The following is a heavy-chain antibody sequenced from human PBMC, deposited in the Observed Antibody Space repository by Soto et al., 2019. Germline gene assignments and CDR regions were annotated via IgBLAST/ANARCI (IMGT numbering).Heavy chain of an antibody. CDR1: GYTFTSYG. CDR2: ISAYNGNT. J-gene: IGHJ5*02. Sequence: ASVKVSCKASGYTFTSYGISWVRQSPGQGLEWMGWISAYNGNTNYAQKLQGRVTMTTDTSTSTAYMELRSLRSDDTAVYYCARVEGVVITYNWFDPWGQGTLVTVS. CDR3: ARVEGVVITYNWFDP. D-gene: IGHD3-3*01. V-gene: IGHV1-18*01.